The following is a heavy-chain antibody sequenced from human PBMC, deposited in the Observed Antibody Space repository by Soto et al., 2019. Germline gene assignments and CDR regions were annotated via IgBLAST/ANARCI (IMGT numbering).Heavy chain of an antibody. CDR2: TCRYGREL. CDR3: VRGTTAWRGMDY. CDR1: GFTFSTYC. V-gene: IGHV3-74*02. Sequence: EVQLVESGGGLVQPGRSLRLSCAASGFTFSTYCMHWVRHTPGTGLVWVSRTCRYGRELYYADSVKGRFTISRDDAKNTLYLQMDSLRVEDTGIYYCVRGTTAWRGMDYWGQGALVTVSS. J-gene: IGHJ4*02. D-gene: IGHD1-1*01.